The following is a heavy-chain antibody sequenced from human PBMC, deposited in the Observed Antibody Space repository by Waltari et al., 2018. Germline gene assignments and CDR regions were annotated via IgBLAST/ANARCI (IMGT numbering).Heavy chain of an antibody. CDR2: IIPILGIA. J-gene: IGHJ3*02. Sequence: QVQLVQSGAEVKKPGSSVKVSCKASGGTFSSYTISWVRQAPGQGLEWMGRIIPILGIANYAQKFQGRVTITADKSTSTAYMELSSLRSEDTVVYYCARKQDKGAFDIWGQGTMVTVSS. CDR3: ARKQDKGAFDI. CDR1: GGTFSSYT. V-gene: IGHV1-69*02.